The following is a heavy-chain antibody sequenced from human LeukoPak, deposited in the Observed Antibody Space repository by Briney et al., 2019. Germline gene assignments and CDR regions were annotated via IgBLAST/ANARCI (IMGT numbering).Heavy chain of an antibody. D-gene: IGHD3-16*02. Sequence: SETLSLTCTVSGVSISSSSYYWGWIRQPPGKGLEWIGTIYYSETTYYNPSLKSRVIISVDTSKNQFSLKLSSVTAADTAVYYCARVIAVAYFDYWGQGTLVTVSS. CDR1: GVSISSSSYY. CDR2: IYYSETT. CDR3: ARVIAVAYFDY. V-gene: IGHV4-39*01. J-gene: IGHJ4*02.